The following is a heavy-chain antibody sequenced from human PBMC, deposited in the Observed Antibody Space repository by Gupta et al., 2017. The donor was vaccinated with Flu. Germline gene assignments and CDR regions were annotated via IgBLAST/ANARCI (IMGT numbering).Heavy chain of an antibody. CDR2: IKSKTDGVTT. CDR3: TTLKDIVVVPPATPWDRRVWFDP. J-gene: IGHJ5*02. D-gene: IGHD2-2*01. V-gene: IGHV3-15*01. Sequence: PGKGLEWVGRIKSKTDGVTTDYAAPVKGRFTISRDDSKSTLYLQMNSLETEDTAVYYCTTLKDIVVVPPATPWDRRVWFDPWGQGSLVTVSS.